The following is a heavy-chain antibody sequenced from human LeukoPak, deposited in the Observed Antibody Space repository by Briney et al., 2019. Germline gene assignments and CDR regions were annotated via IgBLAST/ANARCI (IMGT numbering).Heavy chain of an antibody. CDR2: IYYSGST. CDR1: GGSISSSSYY. D-gene: IGHD3-9*01. J-gene: IGHJ5*02. Sequence: PSETLSLTCTVSGGSISSSSYYWGWIRQPPGKGLEWIGSIYYSGSTYYNPSLKSRVTISVDTSKNQFSLKLNSVTAADTAVYYCARGFATYYDILTGYTNWFDPWGQGTLVTVSS. V-gene: IGHV4-39*07. CDR3: ARGFATYYDILTGYTNWFDP.